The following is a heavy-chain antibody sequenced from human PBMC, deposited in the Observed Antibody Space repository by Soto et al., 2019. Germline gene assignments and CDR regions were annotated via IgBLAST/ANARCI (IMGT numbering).Heavy chain of an antibody. V-gene: IGHV3-30*18. CDR2: ISYDGSNK. CDR1: GFTFSSYG. Sequence: GGSLRLSCAASGFTFSSYGMHWVRQAPGKGLEWVAVISYDGSNKYYADSVKGRFTISRDNSKNTLYLQMNSLRAEDTAVYYCAKRSSSWNIDYWGQGTLVTVSS. J-gene: IGHJ4*02. CDR3: AKRSSSWNIDY. D-gene: IGHD6-13*01.